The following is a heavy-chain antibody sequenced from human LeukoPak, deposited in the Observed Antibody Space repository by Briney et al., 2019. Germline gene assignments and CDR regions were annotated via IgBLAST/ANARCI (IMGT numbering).Heavy chain of an antibody. CDR2: INHSGST. D-gene: IGHD6-6*01. CDR1: GGSLNAYY. V-gene: IGHV4-34*01. J-gene: IGHJ5*02. Sequence: SETLSLTCAVYGGSLNAYYWSWIRQPPGKGLEWIGEINHSGSTNYNPSLKSRVTISVDTSKNQFSLKLSSVTAADTAMYYCARVRVAARPFNWFDPWGQGTLVTVSS. CDR3: ARVRVAARPFNWFDP.